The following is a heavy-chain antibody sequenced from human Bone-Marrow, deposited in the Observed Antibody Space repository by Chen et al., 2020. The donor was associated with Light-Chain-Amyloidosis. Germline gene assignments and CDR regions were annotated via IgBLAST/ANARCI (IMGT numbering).Heavy chain of an antibody. J-gene: IGHJ4*02. V-gene: IGHV5-51*01. CDR1: GYTFPNYL. Sequence: EVQLEQSGPEVKKPGESLKISCKGSGYTFPNYLIGWVRQMPGKGLEWMGVIYPDDSDARYSPSFEGQVTVSADKSITTAYLRWGSLKASDTAMYYCARRGEGYNFDYWGQGTLVTVSS. D-gene: IGHD3-10*01. CDR3: ARRGEGYNFDY. CDR2: IYPDDSDA.